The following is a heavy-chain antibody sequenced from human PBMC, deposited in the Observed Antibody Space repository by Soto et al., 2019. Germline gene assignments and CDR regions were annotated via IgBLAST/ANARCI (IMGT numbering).Heavy chain of an antibody. V-gene: IGHV1-69*01. Sequence: QVQLVQSGAEVKKPGSSVKVSCKASGGTFSSYAISWVRQAPGQGLEWMGGIIPIFGTAHYAKKFQGRVKIIADESTSTGYMGRSSLRSEDTGVYYCARGPGRDDYVWGSYRPRMYEYYGMDVWGQGTTVTFSS. CDR1: GGTFSSYA. J-gene: IGHJ6*02. D-gene: IGHD3-16*02. CDR3: ARGPGRDDYVWGSYRPRMYEYYGMDV. CDR2: IIPIFGTA.